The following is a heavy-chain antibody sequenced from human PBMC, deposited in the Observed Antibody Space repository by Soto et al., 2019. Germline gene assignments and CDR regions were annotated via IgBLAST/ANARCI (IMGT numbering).Heavy chain of an antibody. Sequence: GESLKISCAASGFTFSSYAMSWVRQAPGKGLEWVSAISGSGGSTYYADSVKGRFTISRDNSKNTLYLQMNSLRAEDTAVYYCAKDWCGPGDSSGWCPEPYYFDYWGQGTLVTVSS. CDR3: AKDWCGPGDSSGWCPEPYYFDY. J-gene: IGHJ4*02. CDR2: ISGSGGST. CDR1: GFTFSSYA. D-gene: IGHD6-19*01. V-gene: IGHV3-23*01.